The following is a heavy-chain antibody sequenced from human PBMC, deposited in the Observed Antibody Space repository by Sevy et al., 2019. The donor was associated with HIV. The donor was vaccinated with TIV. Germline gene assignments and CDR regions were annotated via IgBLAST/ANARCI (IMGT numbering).Heavy chain of an antibody. J-gene: IGHJ4*02. V-gene: IGHV3-15*01. D-gene: IGHD4-17*01. Sequence: GGSLRLSCAASGFTFHNAWMSWVRQAPGKGLEWIGRIKSKSDGGTTDFAATVKGRFTISRDDSQNKLFLQMNSLKTEDTAVYYCTSMTTVEGVFDFWGQGTLVTVSS. CDR1: GFTFHNAW. CDR2: IKSKSDGGTT. CDR3: TSMTTVEGVFDF.